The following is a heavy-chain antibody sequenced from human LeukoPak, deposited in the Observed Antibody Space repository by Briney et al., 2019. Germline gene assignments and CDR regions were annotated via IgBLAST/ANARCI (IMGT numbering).Heavy chain of an antibody. V-gene: IGHV1-3*01. CDR2: INVDSGNT. J-gene: IGHJ6*02. CDR1: GYSFTSYA. D-gene: IGHD2-2*01. CDR3: ATVVVVPAAHSGDYYGMDV. Sequence: ASVKVSCKASGYSFTSYAMHWVRQALGQRPEWMGWINVDSGNTKYSEKFQGRVTMTEDTSTDTAYMELSSLRSEDTAVYYCATVVVVPAAHSGDYYGMDVWGQGTTVTVSS.